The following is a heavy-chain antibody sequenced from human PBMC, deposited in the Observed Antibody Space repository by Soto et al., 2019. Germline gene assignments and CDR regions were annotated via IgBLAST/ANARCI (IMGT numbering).Heavy chain of an antibody. CDR1: GYTLTELS. CDR2: FDPEDGET. J-gene: IGHJ3*02. V-gene: IGHV1-24*01. CDR3: ARLTYYYDSSGPRAGAFDI. D-gene: IGHD3-22*01. Sequence: ASVKVSCKVSGYTLTELSMHWVRQAPGKGLEWMGGFDPEDGETIYAQKFQGRVTITADESTSTAYMELSSLRSDDTAVYYCARLTYYYDSSGPRAGAFDIWGQGTIVTVSS.